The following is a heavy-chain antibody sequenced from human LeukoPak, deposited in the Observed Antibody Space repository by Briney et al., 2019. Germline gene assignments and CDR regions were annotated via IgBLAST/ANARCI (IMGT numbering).Heavy chain of an antibody. J-gene: IGHJ4*02. CDR3: ARRGYCSGGTCLTFDR. V-gene: IGHV4-59*08. D-gene: IGHD2-15*01. CDR1: GASISSSY. CDR2: IYYSGAT. Sequence: WETLSLTCTVSGASISSSYWSWIRQPPGKGLEWIGYIYYSGATNYNPSIKSRLTISVDTSKNQFSLKLSSVTAADTAVYYCARRGYCSGGTCLTFDRWGQGTLASVSS.